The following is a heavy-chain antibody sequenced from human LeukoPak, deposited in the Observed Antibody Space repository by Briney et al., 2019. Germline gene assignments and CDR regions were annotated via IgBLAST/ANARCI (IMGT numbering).Heavy chain of an antibody. CDR3: ARKSYYYDSSGYYRPSYYFDY. D-gene: IGHD3-22*01. CDR1: GFTFSSYA. V-gene: IGHV3-64*01. J-gene: IGHJ4*02. Sequence: GGSLRLSCAASGFTFSSYAMHWVRQAPGKGLEYVSAISSNGGSTYYANSVKGRFTISRDNSKNTLYLQMGSLRAEDMAVYYCARKSYYYDSSGYYRPSYYFDYWGQGTLVTVSS. CDR2: ISSNGGST.